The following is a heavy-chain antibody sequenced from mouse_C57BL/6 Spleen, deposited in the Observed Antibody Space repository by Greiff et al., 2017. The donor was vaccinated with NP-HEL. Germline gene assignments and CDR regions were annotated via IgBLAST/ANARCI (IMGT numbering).Heavy chain of an antibody. Sequence: LVESGPELVKPGASVKISCKASGYAFSSSWMNWVKQRPGKGLEWIGRIYPGDGDTNYNGKFKGKATLTADKSSSTAYMQLSSLTSEDSAVYFCARLPSYYFDYWGQGTTLTVSS. CDR3: ARLPSYYFDY. J-gene: IGHJ2*01. CDR2: IYPGDGDT. CDR1: GYAFSSSW. V-gene: IGHV1-82*01. D-gene: IGHD6-1*01.